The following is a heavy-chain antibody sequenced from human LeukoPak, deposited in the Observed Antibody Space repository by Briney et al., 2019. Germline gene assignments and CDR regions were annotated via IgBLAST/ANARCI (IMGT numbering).Heavy chain of an antibody. CDR1: GFTFSNYG. Sequence: RLSCAASGFTFSNYGMSWVRQXPGKGREWVSAISGSSDNTYYAECVKGRFTISRDNSKNTLYLQMNSLRAEDTAIYFCAKVLXXTXFDYWGQGTLVXVSS. V-gene: IGHV3-23*01. CDR2: ISGSSDNT. J-gene: IGHJ4*02. CDR3: AKVLXXTXFDY.